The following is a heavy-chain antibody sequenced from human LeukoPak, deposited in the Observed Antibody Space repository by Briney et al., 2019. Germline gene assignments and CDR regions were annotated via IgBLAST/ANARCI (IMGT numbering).Heavy chain of an antibody. CDR2: ISSNGGST. V-gene: IGHV3-64*01. J-gene: IGHJ1*01. CDR3: ARDSIYCSSTSCYRYFQH. D-gene: IGHD2-2*01. CDR1: GFTFSSYA. Sequence: PGESLRLSCAASGFTFSSYAMYWVRQAPGKGLEYVSAISSNGGSTYYANSVKGRFTISRDNSKNTLYLQMGSLRAEDMAVYYCARDSIYCSSTSCYRYFQHWGQGTLVTVSS.